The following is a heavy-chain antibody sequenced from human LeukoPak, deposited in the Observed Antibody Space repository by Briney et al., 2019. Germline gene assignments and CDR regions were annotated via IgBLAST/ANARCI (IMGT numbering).Heavy chain of an antibody. CDR2: ISAYNGNT. V-gene: IGHV1-18*01. CDR3: ARERGPTYYYGSGPFDY. CDR1: GYTFTSYG. J-gene: IGHJ4*02. Sequence: GASVKVSCKASGYTFTSYGISWVRQAPGQGLEWMGWISAYNGNTNYAQKLQGRVPMTTDTSTSTAYMELRSLRSDDTAVYYCARERGPTYYYGSGPFDYWGQGTLVTVSS. D-gene: IGHD3-10*01.